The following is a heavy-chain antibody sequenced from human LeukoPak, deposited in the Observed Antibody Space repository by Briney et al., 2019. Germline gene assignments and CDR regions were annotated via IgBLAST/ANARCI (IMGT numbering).Heavy chain of an antibody. CDR3: TRGSVSYY. Sequence: GSLRLSCAASGFTFDDYGMSWVRQAPGKGLEWVSNINWNGRSTTYAGSMKGRFTISRDNAKNSLYLQMNSLRAEDTALYYCTRGSVSYYWGQGTLVTVSS. V-gene: IGHV3-20*04. D-gene: IGHD2-15*01. CDR2: INWNGRST. CDR1: GFTFDDYG. J-gene: IGHJ4*02.